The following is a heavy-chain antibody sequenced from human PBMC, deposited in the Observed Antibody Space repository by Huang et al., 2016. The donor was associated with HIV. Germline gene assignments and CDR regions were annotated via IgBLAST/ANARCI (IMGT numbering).Heavy chain of an antibody. Sequence: QLQLQESGPGLVKPSETLSLTCTVSGSSISSSYYWGWIRQPPGKGLEWIGNNYYSGNISYNPSLKSRVTISVDTSKNHISLKVDSVTAADTAVYYCARPLTGTTALGYWGQGTLVTVSS. D-gene: IGHD1-20*01. CDR2: NYYSGNI. CDR1: GSSISSSYY. CDR3: ARPLTGTTALGY. J-gene: IGHJ4*02. V-gene: IGHV4-39*01.